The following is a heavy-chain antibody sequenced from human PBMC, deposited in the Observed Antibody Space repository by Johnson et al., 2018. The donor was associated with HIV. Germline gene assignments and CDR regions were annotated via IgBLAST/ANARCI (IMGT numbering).Heavy chain of an antibody. V-gene: IGHV3-30*18. CDR2: ISYNGTNK. CDR1: GFTFRSFG. D-gene: IGHD3-10*01. J-gene: IGHJ3*01. Sequence: QVQLVESGGGVVQPGKSLRLSCAASGFTFRSFGMHWVRQAPGKGLQWVATISYNGTNKYYADSVKGRFTISRDNYKNTLYLQMNSLRASDTALYYCVKSTQATIVGESGPYGGFHVWGQGTMVSVSS. CDR3: VKSTQATIVGESGPYGGFHV.